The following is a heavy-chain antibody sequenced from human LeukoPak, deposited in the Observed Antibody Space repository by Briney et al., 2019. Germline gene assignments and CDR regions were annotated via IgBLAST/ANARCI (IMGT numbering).Heavy chain of an antibody. CDR2: IIPILGIA. V-gene: IGHV1-18*01. D-gene: IGHD1-26*01. Sequence: ASVKVSCKASGYTFTSYGISWVRQAPGQGLEWMGRIIPILGIANYAQKLQGRVTMTTDTSTSTAYMELRSLRSDDTAVYYCARISWELFPNFDYWGQGTLVTVSS. CDR3: ARISWELFPNFDY. CDR1: GYTFTSYG. J-gene: IGHJ4*02.